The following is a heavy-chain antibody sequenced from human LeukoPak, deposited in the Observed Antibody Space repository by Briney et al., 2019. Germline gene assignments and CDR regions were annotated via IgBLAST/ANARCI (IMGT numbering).Heavy chain of an antibody. CDR2: ISGSGGST. V-gene: IGHV3-23*01. CDR3: AKAEGLRYFDWSFDD. J-gene: IGHJ4*02. CDR1: RFTFSSYA. Sequence: PGGSLRLSCAASRFTFSSYAMSWVRQAPGKGLEWVSAISGSGGSTYYADSVKGRFTISRDNSKNTLYLQMNSLRAEDTAVYYCAKAEGLRYFDWSFDDWGQGTLVTVSS. D-gene: IGHD3-9*01.